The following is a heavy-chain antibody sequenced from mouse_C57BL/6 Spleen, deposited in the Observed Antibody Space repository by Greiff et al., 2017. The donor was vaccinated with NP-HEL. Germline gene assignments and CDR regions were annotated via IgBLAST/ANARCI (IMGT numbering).Heavy chain of an antibody. CDR1: GFNFSDYG. Sequence: EVKLVESGGGLVKPGGSLKLSCAASGFNFSDYGMHWVRQAPEKGLEWVAYISSGSSTLYYADTVKGRFTISRDNAKNTLFLQMTRLRSEDTAMYYCARAGTDYCDYWGQGTTLTVSS. J-gene: IGHJ2*01. CDR3: ARAGTDYCDY. CDR2: ISSGSSTL. V-gene: IGHV5-17*01. D-gene: IGHD4-1*01.